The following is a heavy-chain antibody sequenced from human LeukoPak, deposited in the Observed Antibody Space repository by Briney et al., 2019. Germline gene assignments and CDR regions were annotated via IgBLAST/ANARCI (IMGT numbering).Heavy chain of an antibody. J-gene: IGHJ5*02. Sequence: SETLSLTCTVSGGSISSSSYYWGWIRQPPGKGLEWIGSIYYSGSPYYNPSLKSRVTISVDTSKKQFSLKLSSVTAADTAVYYCARGRYGGTYNWFDPWGQGTLVTVSS. D-gene: IGHD1-7*01. CDR3: ARGRYGGTYNWFDP. V-gene: IGHV4-39*07. CDR1: GGSISSSSYY. CDR2: IYYSGSP.